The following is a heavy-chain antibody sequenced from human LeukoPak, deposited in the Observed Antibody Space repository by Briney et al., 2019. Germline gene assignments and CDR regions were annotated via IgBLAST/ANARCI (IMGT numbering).Heavy chain of an antibody. CDR1: AYTFTSYY. J-gene: IGHJ6*03. CDR2: INPSGGST. Sequence: ASVKVSRKASAYTFTSYYMHWVRQAPGQGLEWMGIINPSGGSTSYAQKFQGRVTMTRDTSTSTVYMELSSLRSEDTAVYYCAREGRRFRGTTTPSHYYYYYMDVWGKGTTVTVSS. CDR3: AREGRRFRGTTTPSHYYYYYMDV. V-gene: IGHV1-46*01. D-gene: IGHD1/OR15-1a*01.